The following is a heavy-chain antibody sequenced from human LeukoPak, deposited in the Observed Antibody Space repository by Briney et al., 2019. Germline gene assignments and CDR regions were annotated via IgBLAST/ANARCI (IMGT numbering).Heavy chain of an antibody. D-gene: IGHD6-13*01. CDR2: ISYDGSNK. CDR1: GFTFSSYA. J-gene: IGHJ4*02. V-gene: IGHV3-30-3*01. Sequence: GGSLRLSCAASGFTFSSYALHWVRQAPGKVLEWVAVISYDGSNKYYADSVKGRFTISRDNSKNTLSLQMDSLRAEDTALYYCARVRTAWYEGTFDYWGQGTLVTVSS. CDR3: ARVRTAWYEGTFDY.